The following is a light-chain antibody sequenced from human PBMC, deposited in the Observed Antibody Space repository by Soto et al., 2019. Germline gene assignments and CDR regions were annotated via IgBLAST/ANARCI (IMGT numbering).Light chain of an antibody. CDR1: SSNIGSNP. Sequence: QPVLTQPPSASGTPGQRVTISCSGSSSNIGSNPVSWYQHLPGTAPKVLIFTNNQRPSGVPDRVSGSKSGTSASLAISGLRSEDEAHYYCAAWDDSLEGVVLGGGTQLTVL. CDR3: AAWDDSLEGVV. CDR2: TNN. V-gene: IGLV1-44*01. J-gene: IGLJ3*02.